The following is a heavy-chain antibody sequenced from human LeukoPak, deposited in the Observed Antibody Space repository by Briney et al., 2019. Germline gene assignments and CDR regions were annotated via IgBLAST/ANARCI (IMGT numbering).Heavy chain of an antibody. CDR3: ARDMIDVLRFLEWSLDAFDI. CDR1: GYTFTSYG. J-gene: IGHJ3*02. V-gene: IGHV1-18*01. D-gene: IGHD3-3*01. Sequence: ASVKVSCKASGYTFTSYGISWVRQAPGQGLEWVGWISAYNGNTNYAQKLQGRVIMTTDTSTSTAYMELRSLRSDDTAVYYCARDMIDVLRFLEWSLDAFDIWGQGTMVTVSS. CDR2: ISAYNGNT.